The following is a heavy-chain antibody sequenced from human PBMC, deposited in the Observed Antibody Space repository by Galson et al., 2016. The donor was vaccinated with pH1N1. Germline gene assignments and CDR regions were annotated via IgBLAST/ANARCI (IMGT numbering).Heavy chain of an antibody. CDR2: FDRDDDQ. Sequence: PALVHPTQTLTLTYTFSGFPLTTGGMCVSWIRQPPGKALDWLALFDRDDDQYYSTSLQTRLPISKDTSKNEVARTMTNMDPVDTATYYCARLDYGDYSGYFEYWGQGTLVTVSS. CDR1: GFPLTTGGMC. J-gene: IGHJ4*02. V-gene: IGHV2-70*01. D-gene: IGHD4-17*01. CDR3: ARLDYGDYSGYFEY.